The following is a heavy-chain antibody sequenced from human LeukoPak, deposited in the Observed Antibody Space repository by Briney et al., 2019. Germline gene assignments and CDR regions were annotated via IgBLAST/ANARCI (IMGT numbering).Heavy chain of an antibody. J-gene: IGHJ4*02. V-gene: IGHV4-59*12. CDR1: GGSIRSYH. Sequence: PSETLSLTCTVSGGSIRSYHWSWIRQPPGKGLEWIGYIYYSGSTKYNPSLKSRVTISVDTSMNQFSLKLSSVTAADTAVYYCAREVSGSGSPMDYWGQGTLVTVSS. CDR3: AREVSGSGSPMDY. CDR2: IYYSGST. D-gene: IGHD3-10*01.